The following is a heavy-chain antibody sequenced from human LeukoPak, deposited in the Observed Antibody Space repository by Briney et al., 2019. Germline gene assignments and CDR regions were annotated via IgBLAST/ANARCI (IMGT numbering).Heavy chain of an antibody. V-gene: IGHV1-2*02. CDR2: INPNSGGT. J-gene: IGHJ4*02. CDR3: AILNYYGSGSYYNELGY. D-gene: IGHD3-10*01. CDR1: GYTFTGYY. Sequence: GASVKVSCKASGYTFTGYYMHWVRQAPGQGLEWMGWINPNSGGTNYAQKFQGRVTMTRDTSISTAYMELSRLRSDDTAVYYCAILNYYGSGSYYNELGYWGQGTLVTVSS.